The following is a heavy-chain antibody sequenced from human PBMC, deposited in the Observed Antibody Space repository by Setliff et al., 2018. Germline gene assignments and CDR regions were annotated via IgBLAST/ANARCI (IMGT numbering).Heavy chain of an antibody. CDR3: ARDHAYGSRFYYYYYGMDV. J-gene: IGHJ6*02. D-gene: IGHD3-10*01. V-gene: IGHV3-30*04. CDR2: ISYDGSNK. CDR1: GFTFSSYA. Sequence: SLRLSCAASGFTFSSYAMHWVRQAPGKGLEWVAVISYDGSNKYYADSVKGRFTISRDNSKNTLYLQMNSLRAEDTAVYYCARDHAYGSRFYYYYYGMDVWGQGITVTVSS.